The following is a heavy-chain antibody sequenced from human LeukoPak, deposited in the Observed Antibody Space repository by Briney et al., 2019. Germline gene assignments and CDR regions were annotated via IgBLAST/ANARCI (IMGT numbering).Heavy chain of an antibody. Sequence: GESLKIFCKGSGYSFTSHWISWVRQMPGKGLEWMGRIDPSDSYTNYSPSFQGHVTIAADKSISTAYLQWSSLRASDTAMYYCARLGDYGDYDAFGIWGQGTMVTVSS. J-gene: IGHJ3*02. CDR3: ARLGDYGDYDAFGI. CDR1: GYSFTSHW. V-gene: IGHV5-10-1*01. CDR2: IDPSDSYT. D-gene: IGHD4-17*01.